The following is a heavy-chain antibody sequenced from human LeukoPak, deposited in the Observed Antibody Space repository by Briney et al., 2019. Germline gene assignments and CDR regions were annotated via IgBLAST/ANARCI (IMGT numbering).Heavy chain of an antibody. Sequence: PGGSLILSCAASGFTFSNYGMHWVRQAPGKGLEWVAAIWYDGSNKYYADSVKGRFTISRDNSKNTLYLQMNSLRAEDTAAYYCARDNGMTSGWYAGRIDYYYGMDVWGQGTTVTVSS. V-gene: IGHV3-33*01. J-gene: IGHJ6*02. CDR1: GFTFSNYG. D-gene: IGHD6-19*01. CDR2: IWYDGSNK. CDR3: ARDNGMTSGWYAGRIDYYYGMDV.